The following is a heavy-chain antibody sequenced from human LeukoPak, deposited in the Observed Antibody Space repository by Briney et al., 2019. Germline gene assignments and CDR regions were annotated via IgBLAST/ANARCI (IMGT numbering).Heavy chain of an antibody. CDR2: IYTSGST. J-gene: IGHJ5*02. D-gene: IGHD5-12*01. CDR3: ARDLRGYDRSWFDP. CDR1: GGSISSYY. V-gene: IGHV4-4*07. Sequence: PSETLSLTCTVSGGSISSYYWSWIRPPAGKGLEWIGRIYTSGSTNYNPSLKSRVTMSVDTSKNQFSLKLSSVTAADTAVYYCARDLRGYDRSWFDPWGQGTLVTVSS.